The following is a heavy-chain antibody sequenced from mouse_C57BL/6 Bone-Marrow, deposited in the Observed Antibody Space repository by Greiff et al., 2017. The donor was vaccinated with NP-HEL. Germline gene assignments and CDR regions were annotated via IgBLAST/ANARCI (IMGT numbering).Heavy chain of an antibody. CDR2: INPSTGGT. CDR1: GYSFTGYY. V-gene: IGHV1-42*01. Sequence: EVQRVESGPELVKPGASVKISCKASGYSFTGYYMNWVKQSPEMSLEWIGEINPSTGGTTYNQKFKAKATLTVDKSSSTAYMQLKSLTSEDSAVYYCALRTGYWGQGTTLTVSS. CDR3: ALRTGY. J-gene: IGHJ2*01.